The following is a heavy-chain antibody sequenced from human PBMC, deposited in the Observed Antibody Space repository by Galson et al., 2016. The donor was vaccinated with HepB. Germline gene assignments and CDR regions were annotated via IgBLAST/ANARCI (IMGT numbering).Heavy chain of an antibody. Sequence: SETLSLTCNVSGGSISSRGYYWGWIRQPPGKGLEWIGSFYYSGSTYYSPSLNGRVTISADTSENQFSLRLTSLTAADTAVYYCARHAPGPKYHMDGSGYQYWYFDLWGRGTLVTVSS. CDR2: FYYSGST. J-gene: IGHJ2*01. CDR1: GGSISSRGYY. V-gene: IGHV4-39*01. CDR3: ARHAPGPKYHMDGSGYQYWYFDL. D-gene: IGHD3-22*01.